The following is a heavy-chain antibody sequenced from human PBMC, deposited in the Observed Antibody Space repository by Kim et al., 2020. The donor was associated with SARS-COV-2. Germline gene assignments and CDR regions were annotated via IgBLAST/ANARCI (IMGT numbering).Heavy chain of an antibody. V-gene: IGHV3-33*01. J-gene: IGHJ3*02. Sequence: GGSLRLSCAASGFTFSSYGMHWVRQAPGKGLEWVAVIWYDGSNKYYADSVKGRFTISRDNSKNTLYLQMNSLRAEDTAVYYCARDPHLTPYGSGSNDAFDIWGQGTMVTVSS. CDR2: IWYDGSNK. D-gene: IGHD3-10*01. CDR3: ARDPHLTPYGSGSNDAFDI. CDR1: GFTFSSYG.